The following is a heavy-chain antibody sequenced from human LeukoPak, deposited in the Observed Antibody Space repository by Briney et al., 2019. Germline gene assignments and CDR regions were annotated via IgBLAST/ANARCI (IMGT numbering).Heavy chain of an antibody. CDR1: GYTFTSYD. J-gene: IGHJ6*02. CDR2: MNPNSGNT. D-gene: IGHD2-21*02. Sequence: ASVKVSCKASGYTFTSYDINWVRPATGQELEWMEWMNPNSGNTQYPQKFQGRVTKTRNTSISTVYMELSILGSEDTAVYYCARGPVSTTRKFVLVTDRPYYYYYRMDVGCQGNTVIVTS. V-gene: IGHV1-8*01. CDR3: ARGPVSTTRKFVLVTDRPYYYYYRMDV.